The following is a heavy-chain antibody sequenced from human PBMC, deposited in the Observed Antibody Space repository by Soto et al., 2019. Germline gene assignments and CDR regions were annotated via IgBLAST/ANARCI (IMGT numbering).Heavy chain of an antibody. D-gene: IGHD4-17*01. Sequence: QVQLVQSGAEVKKPGSSVKVSCKASGGTFSSYTISWVRQAPGQGLEWMGRIIPILGIANYAQKFQGRVTITADKSTSTAYMELSSLRSEDTAVYYSARADYGDYDLAYWGQGTLVTVSS. CDR2: IIPILGIA. V-gene: IGHV1-69*02. CDR3: ARADYGDYDLAY. CDR1: GGTFSSYT. J-gene: IGHJ4*02.